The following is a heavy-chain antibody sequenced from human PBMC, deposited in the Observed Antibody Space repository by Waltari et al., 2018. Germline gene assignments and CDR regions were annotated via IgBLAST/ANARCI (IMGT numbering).Heavy chain of an antibody. D-gene: IGHD6-6*01. CDR1: GYSISSGSY. J-gene: IGHJ2*01. Sequence: QVQLQESGPGLVKPSETLSLTCDVSGYSISSGSYCGWIRQPPGTGLEWIGSICHSGITYQNPALKSRLTIALDTSKNQFSLKLSSVTAADTAVFYCARHPEQLVGYWYFDLWGRGTLVTVSS. CDR2: ICHSGIT. V-gene: IGHV4-38-2*01. CDR3: ARHPEQLVGYWYFDL.